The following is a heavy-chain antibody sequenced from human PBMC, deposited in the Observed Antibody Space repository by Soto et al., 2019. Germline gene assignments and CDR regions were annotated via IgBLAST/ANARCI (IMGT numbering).Heavy chain of an antibody. CDR3: ARPPEGYCSGGNCHFDY. CDR1: GYNFATHW. D-gene: IGHD2-15*01. CDR2: IYPGDSDT. J-gene: IGHJ4*02. V-gene: IGHV5-51*01. Sequence: EVQLVQSGAEVKKPGESLKISCKGSGYNFATHWVAWVRQMPGKGLEGMGIIYPGDSDTTYSPSFQGRVNISVDKSLNTAYLQWNSLKASDTAMYYCARPPEGYCSGGNCHFDYWGQGTRVTVSS.